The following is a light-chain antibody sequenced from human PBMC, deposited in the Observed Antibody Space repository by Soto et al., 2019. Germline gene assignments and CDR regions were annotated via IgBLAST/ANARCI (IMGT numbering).Light chain of an antibody. CDR3: QQSYSTPQT. V-gene: IGKV1-5*03. CDR2: KAY. Sequence: DIQMTQYPSTLSASVGDRFTITGGASQSISSWLAWYQQKPGKSPKLLIFKAYSLESGVPSRFSGSGSGTDFTLTISSLQPEDFATYYCQQSYSTPQTVGPVTQVEIK. CDR1: QSISSW. J-gene: IGKJ4*02.